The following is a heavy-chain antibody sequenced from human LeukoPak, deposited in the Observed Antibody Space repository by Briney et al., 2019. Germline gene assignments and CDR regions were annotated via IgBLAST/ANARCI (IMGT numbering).Heavy chain of an antibody. D-gene: IGHD1-7*01. Sequence: SETLSLTCTVSGGSISSGGYYWSWIRQPPGKGLEWVGYIYHSGSTYYSPSLKSRVTMSLDRSKNQVSLRLSSVTPEDTAVYYCARNYSPDFDYWGQGTLVTVSS. J-gene: IGHJ4*02. CDR2: IYHSGST. V-gene: IGHV4-30-2*01. CDR1: GGSISSGGYY. CDR3: ARNYSPDFDY.